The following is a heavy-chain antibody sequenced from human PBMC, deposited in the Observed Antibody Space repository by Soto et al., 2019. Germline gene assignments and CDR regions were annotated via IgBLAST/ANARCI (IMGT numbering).Heavy chain of an antibody. CDR3: ARTQTAPTRGSFDM. D-gene: IGHD1-26*01. CDR1: AGSISGSTVY. Sequence: SETLSFTCTVSAGSISGSTVYWAWIRQSPGKGLEWIGSIYYTGSAYYNPSLKSRVTISIDTSKNQFSLNLNSVTAPDTAVYYCARTQTAPTRGSFDMWGQGTMVTVSS. V-gene: IGHV4-39*01. J-gene: IGHJ3*02. CDR2: IYYTGSA.